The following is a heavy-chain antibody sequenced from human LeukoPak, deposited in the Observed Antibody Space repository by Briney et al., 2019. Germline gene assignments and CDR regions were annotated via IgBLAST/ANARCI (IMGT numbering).Heavy chain of an antibody. CDR1: GFTFSSYG. D-gene: IGHD2-15*01. V-gene: IGHV3-30*02. CDR3: AMGYDYSEYYFDY. CDR2: IRYDGSNK. J-gene: IGHJ4*02. Sequence: GGSLRLSCAASGFTFSSYGMHWVRQAPGKGLEWVAFIRYDGSNKYYADSVKGRFTISRDNSKNTLYLQMNSLRAEDTAVYYCAMGYDYSEYYFDYWGQGSLVTVSS.